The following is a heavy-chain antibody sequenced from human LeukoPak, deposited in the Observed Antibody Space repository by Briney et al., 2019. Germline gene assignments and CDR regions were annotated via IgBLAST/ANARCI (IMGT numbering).Heavy chain of an antibody. V-gene: IGHV3-23*01. Sequence: PGGSLRLSCAASGFTFSISAMSWVRQAPGKGLEWVSGISDSGGSTFYADSVKGRFTISRDNSKNILYLQMNSLRADDTAVYYCARGTRLGELSTSFDIWGQGTMVTVSS. CDR1: GFTFSISA. CDR2: ISDSGGST. D-gene: IGHD3-16*02. J-gene: IGHJ3*02. CDR3: ARGTRLGELSTSFDI.